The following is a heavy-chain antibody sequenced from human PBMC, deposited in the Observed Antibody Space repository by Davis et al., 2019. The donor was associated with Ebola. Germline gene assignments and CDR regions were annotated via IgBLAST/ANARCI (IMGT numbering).Heavy chain of an antibody. J-gene: IGHJ4*02. CDR3: AREGGRSSSSPAY. CDR1: GFTFSSYW. CDR2: IKQDGSEK. D-gene: IGHD6-6*01. V-gene: IGHV3-7*03. Sequence: GGSLRLSCAASGFTFSSYWMSWVRQAPGKGLEWVANIKQDGSEKYYVDSVKGRFTISRDNAKNSLYLQMNSLRAEDTAVYYCAREGGRSSSSPAYWGQGTLVTVSS.